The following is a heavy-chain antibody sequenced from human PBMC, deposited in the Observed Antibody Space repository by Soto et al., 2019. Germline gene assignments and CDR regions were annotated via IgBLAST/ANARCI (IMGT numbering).Heavy chain of an antibody. D-gene: IGHD3-10*01. CDR2: ILHTGGT. Sequence: SETLSLTCAVSGGSISGGGFSWSWIRQPPGKGLEWIGYILHTGGTQYNPSLKSRVSMSVNKSKNQFSLHLTSVTAADTAVYYCARLQFGEGFDYWGQGALVTVSS. CDR3: ARLQFGEGFDY. J-gene: IGHJ4*02. V-gene: IGHV4-30-2*01. CDR1: GGSISGGGFS.